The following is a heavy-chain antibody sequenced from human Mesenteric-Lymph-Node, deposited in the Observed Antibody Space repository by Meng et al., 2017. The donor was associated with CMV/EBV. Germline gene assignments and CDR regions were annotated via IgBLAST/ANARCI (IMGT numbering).Heavy chain of an antibody. CDR2: IYYRGST. V-gene: IGHV4-59*01. J-gene: IGHJ5*02. Sequence: SETLSLTCNVSGDSISSYYWSWIRQPPGKGLEWIGYIYYRGSTNYNPSLKSRVTISVDTSKNQFSLKLSSVTAADTAVYYCARGRTWFDPWGQGTLVTVSS. CDR3: ARGRTWFDP. CDR1: GDSISSYY.